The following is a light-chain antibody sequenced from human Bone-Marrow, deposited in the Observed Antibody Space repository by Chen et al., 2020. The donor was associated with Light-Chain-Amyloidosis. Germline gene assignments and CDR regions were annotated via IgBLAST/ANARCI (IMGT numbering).Light chain of an antibody. Sequence: SYVLTQPSSVSVAPGQTATIACGGNNIGSTSVHWYQQTPGQAPLLAVYDDSDRPSGIPERLSGSNSGNTATLTISRGEAGDEADYYCQVWDRSSDRPVFGGGTKLTVL. CDR1: NIGSTS. CDR3: QVWDRSSDRPV. J-gene: IGLJ3*02. CDR2: DDS. V-gene: IGLV3-21*02.